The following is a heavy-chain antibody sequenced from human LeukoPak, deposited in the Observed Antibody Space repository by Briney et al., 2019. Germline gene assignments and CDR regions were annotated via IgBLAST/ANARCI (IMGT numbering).Heavy chain of an antibody. CDR2: ISSSGDTT. J-gene: IGHJ5*02. Sequence: GGSLRLSCAASGFTFGDYYMTWIRQAPGKGLDWISYISSSGDTTYADSVRGRFTISRDNARNSLYLEMNSLRAEDTAVYYCTKGRFWCTPWGQGTLATVSS. V-gene: IGHV3-11*01. D-gene: IGHD2-8*01. CDR3: TKGRFWCTP. CDR1: GFTFGDYY.